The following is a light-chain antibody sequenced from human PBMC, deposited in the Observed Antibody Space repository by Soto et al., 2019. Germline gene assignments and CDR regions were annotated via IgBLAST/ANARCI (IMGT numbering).Light chain of an antibody. CDR2: GAS. Sequence: EIVLTQSPGTLSLSPGERATLSCRASQSVSSKYLAWYQQKPGQAPRVLIYGASNRATGIPDRFSGSGSGTDFTLTISRLEPEDFAVYSCQQYGGSPLFTFGPGTRVDFK. J-gene: IGKJ3*01. V-gene: IGKV3-20*01. CDR3: QQYGGSPLFT. CDR1: QSVSSKY.